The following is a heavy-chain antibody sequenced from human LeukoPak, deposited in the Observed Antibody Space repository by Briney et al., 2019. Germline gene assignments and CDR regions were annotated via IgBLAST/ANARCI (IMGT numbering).Heavy chain of an antibody. Sequence: SETLSLTCTVSGDSISSSSYYWGWIRQPPGKGLEWIGSIYYTGSTYYNPSLKSRVTISVDTSKNQFSLKLSSVTAADTAVYYCARSIAAAGFDYWGQGTLVTVSS. CDR2: IYYTGST. V-gene: IGHV4-39*01. D-gene: IGHD6-13*01. J-gene: IGHJ4*02. CDR3: ARSIAAAGFDY. CDR1: GDSISSSSYY.